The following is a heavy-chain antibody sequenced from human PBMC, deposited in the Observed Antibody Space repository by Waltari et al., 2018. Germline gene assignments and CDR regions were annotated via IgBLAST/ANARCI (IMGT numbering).Heavy chain of an antibody. CDR2: IYSGGST. J-gene: IGHJ6*02. V-gene: IGHV3-53*01. CDR3: ARGIGMGLYYYYYGMDV. D-gene: IGHD1-26*01. Sequence: EVQLVESGGGLIQPGGSLRLSCAASGFTVSSNYMSWVRQAPGKGLEWVSVIYSGGSTYYADSGKGRLTISRDNSKNTLYLQMNSLRAEDTAVYYCARGIGMGLYYYYYGMDVWGQGTTVIVSS. CDR1: GFTVSSNY.